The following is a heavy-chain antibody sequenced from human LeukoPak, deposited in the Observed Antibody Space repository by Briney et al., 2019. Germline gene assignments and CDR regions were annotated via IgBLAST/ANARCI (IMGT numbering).Heavy chain of an antibody. V-gene: IGHV7-4-1*02. CDR2: INTNTGNP. CDR1: GYTFTSYY. CDR3: ARVRYDFWGGYYLDSVDY. Sequence: ASVKVSCKASGYTFTSYYMHWVRRAPGQGLEWMGWINTNTGNPTYAQGFTGRFVFSLDTSVSTAYLQISSLKAEDTAVYYCARVRYDFWGGYYLDSVDYWGQGTLVTVSS. J-gene: IGHJ4*02. D-gene: IGHD3-3*01.